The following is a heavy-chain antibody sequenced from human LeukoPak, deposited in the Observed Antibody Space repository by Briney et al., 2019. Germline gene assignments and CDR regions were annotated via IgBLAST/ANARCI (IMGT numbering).Heavy chain of an antibody. CDR2: IKTDGSAT. CDR3: VREGDAFDI. J-gene: IGHJ3*02. Sequence: GGSLRLSCAASGFTFSSYWMHWVRQGPGKGLVWVSRIKTDGSATSYADSVKGRFTISRDSAKNTLYLQMNSLRAEGAAVYYCVREGDAFDIWGQGTMVTVSS. CDR1: GFTFSSYW. V-gene: IGHV3-74*01.